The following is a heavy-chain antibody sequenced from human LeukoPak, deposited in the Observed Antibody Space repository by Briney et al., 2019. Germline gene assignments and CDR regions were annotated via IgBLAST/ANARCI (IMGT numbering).Heavy chain of an antibody. V-gene: IGHV1-46*01. CDR2: INPNDGST. CDR3: ATSRCIERGCYFDY. J-gene: IGHJ4*02. CDR1: GYTFTGYY. D-gene: IGHD2-8*01. Sequence: GASVKVSCKASGYTFTGYYMHWVRQAPGQGLEWMGIINPNDGSTNYAQKFQGRVTMTRDTSTSTVYMELSSLRSEDTAVYYCATSRCIERGCYFDYWGQGTLVTVSS.